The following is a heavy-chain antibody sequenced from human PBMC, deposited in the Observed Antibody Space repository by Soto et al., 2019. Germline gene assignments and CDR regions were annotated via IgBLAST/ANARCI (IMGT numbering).Heavy chain of an antibody. D-gene: IGHD3-10*01. J-gene: IGHJ4*01. CDR2: IKMDASEK. V-gene: IGHV3-7*01. CDR3: AIDSGYGSGASVNHDLDY. Sequence: EVQLVESGGGLVQPGGSLRLSCAASGFTFGSYWMSWVRQAPGKGLEWLATIKMDASEKKYVDSVKGRFTMSRDNAKNSPYLQMDSLRAAHTAVYYCAIDSGYGSGASVNHDLDYWGHGTLVTVSS. CDR1: GFTFGSYW.